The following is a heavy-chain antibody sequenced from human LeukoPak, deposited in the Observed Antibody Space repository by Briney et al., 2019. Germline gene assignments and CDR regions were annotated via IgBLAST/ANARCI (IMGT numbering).Heavy chain of an antibody. D-gene: IGHD3-10*01. CDR1: GYTFTSYD. CDR2: MNPNSGNT. V-gene: IGHV1-8*01. CDR3: ARGSRSGSYYNGGESDY. J-gene: IGHJ4*02. Sequence: ASVKISCKASGYTFTSYDINWVRHATGQGLEWMGWMNPNSGNTGYAQKFQGRVTMTRNTSISTAYMELSSLRSEDTAVYYCARGSRSGSYYNGGESDYWGQGTLVTVSS.